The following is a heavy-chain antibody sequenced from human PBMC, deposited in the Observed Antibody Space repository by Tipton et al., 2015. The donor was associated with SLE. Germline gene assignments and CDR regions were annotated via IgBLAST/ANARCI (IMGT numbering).Heavy chain of an antibody. V-gene: IGHV3-30*03. CDR2: ISFDGDTE. Sequence: SLRLSCTVSGDSITNGNYYWGWIRQPPWQGLEWVAVISFDGDTEYYADSVKGRFTISRDNSKNTLYLQVNTLRPEDTAVYYCARGSYSRGPHISSWSDSTDVWGKGTAVTVSS. D-gene: IGHD6-13*01. CDR3: ARGSYSRGPHISSWSDSTDV. CDR1: GDSITNGN. J-gene: IGHJ6*03.